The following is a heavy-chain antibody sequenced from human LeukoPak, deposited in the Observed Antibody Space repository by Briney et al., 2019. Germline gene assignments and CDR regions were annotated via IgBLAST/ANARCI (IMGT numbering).Heavy chain of an antibody. CDR1: GGSISSFY. Sequence: SETLSLTCTVSGGSISSFYWTWIRQPPGKGLEWIGYVDHTGSTNFNPSLNGRVSISRDTSKNLFSLRLRSVTAADTAVYFCARGRVSSSTWYSTYYYYFYMDVWGKGTTVTVSS. D-gene: IGHD4-11*01. CDR2: VDHTGST. V-gene: IGHV4-59*01. CDR3: ARGRVSSSTWYSTYYYYFYMDV. J-gene: IGHJ6*03.